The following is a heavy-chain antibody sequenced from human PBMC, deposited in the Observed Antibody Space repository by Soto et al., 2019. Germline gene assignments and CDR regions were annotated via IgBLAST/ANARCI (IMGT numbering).Heavy chain of an antibody. CDR2: VYSTGGT. J-gene: IGHJ6*02. V-gene: IGHV4-59*08. CDR1: SGLSSSHN. D-gene: IGHD1-1*01. Sequence: QVQLQQSGPGLVKPSETLSLTCSGSSGLSSSHNWGWIRHPPGRGLEWIGYVYSTGGTSYNPSLKSRGTISADTSTNHISLTLTSVTAADTAVYYGVRQGIGNLHGLVDVWGQGTTVSVSS. CDR3: VRQGIGNLHGLVDV.